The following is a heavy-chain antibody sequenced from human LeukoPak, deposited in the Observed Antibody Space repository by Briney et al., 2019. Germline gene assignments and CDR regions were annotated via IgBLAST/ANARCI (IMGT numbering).Heavy chain of an antibody. CDR3: ARFPPAGGAAYFDY. CDR1: GFTFSSYE. Sequence: PGGSLRLSCAASGFTFSSYEMNWVRQAPGKGLEWVSYISSSGSTIYYADSVKGRFTISRDNAKNSLYLQMNSLRAEDTAVYYCARFPPAGGAAYFDYWGQGTLVTVSS. D-gene: IGHD1-26*01. J-gene: IGHJ4*02. V-gene: IGHV3-48*03. CDR2: ISSSGSTI.